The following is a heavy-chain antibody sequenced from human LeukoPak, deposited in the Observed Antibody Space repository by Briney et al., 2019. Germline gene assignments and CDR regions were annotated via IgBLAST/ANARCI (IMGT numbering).Heavy chain of an antibody. D-gene: IGHD5-18*01. CDR1: GFTFSSYD. V-gene: IGHV3-30*18. CDR3: AKDGATWKQACFEF. Sequence: PGGSLRLSCAASGFTFSSYDMHWVRQAPGKGLEWVAVILYDGSTKYYADSVEGRFNISRDNSKNALYLQMNSLRGEDTAVYYCAKDGATWKQACFEFWGQGTLVTVSS. J-gene: IGHJ4*02. CDR2: ILYDGSTK.